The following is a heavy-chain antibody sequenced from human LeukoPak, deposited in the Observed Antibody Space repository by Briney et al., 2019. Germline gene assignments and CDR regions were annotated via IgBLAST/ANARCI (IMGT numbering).Heavy chain of an antibody. V-gene: IGHV4-39*01. CDR1: GGSISSSSYY. CDR3: ARRDTAMDFDY. D-gene: IGHD5-18*01. J-gene: IGHJ4*02. Sequence: SETLSLTCTVSGGSISSSSYYWGWIRQPPGKGLEWIGSIYYSGSTYYIPSLKSRVTISVDTSKNQFSLKLSSVTAADTAVYYCARRDTAMDFDYWGQGTLVTVSS. CDR2: IYYSGST.